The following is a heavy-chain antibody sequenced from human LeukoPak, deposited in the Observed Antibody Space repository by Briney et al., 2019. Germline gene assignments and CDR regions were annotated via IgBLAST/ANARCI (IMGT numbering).Heavy chain of an antibody. CDR2: INHSGST. D-gene: IGHD2-21*02. CDR3: ASLIYCGGDCL. J-gene: IGHJ4*02. V-gene: IGHV4-34*01. Sequence: SETLSLTCAVYGGSFSDYYWSWIRQPPGKGLEWIGEINHSGSTNYNPSLKSRVTMSVDTSKNQFSLKLNSVTAADTAVYYCASLIYCGGDCLWGQGTLVTVSS. CDR1: GGSFSDYY.